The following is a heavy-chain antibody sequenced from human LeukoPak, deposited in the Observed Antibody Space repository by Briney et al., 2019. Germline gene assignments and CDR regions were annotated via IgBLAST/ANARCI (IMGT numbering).Heavy chain of an antibody. V-gene: IGHV3-30-3*01. CDR2: ITYDGSNK. J-gene: IGHJ4*02. D-gene: IGHD3-22*01. Sequence: GRSLSLSCAASGFTFSSYAMHWVRQAPGKGLEWVAVITYDGSNKYYADSVKGRFTISRDNSKNTLYLQMNSLRAEDTAVYYCARDGGSYDSSGYFDYWGQGTLVTVSS. CDR3: ARDGGSYDSSGYFDY. CDR1: GFTFSSYA.